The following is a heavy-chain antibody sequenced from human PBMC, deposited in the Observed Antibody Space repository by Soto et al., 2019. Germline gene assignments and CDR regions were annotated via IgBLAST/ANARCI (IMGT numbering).Heavy chain of an antibody. Sequence: ASVKVSCKASGYTFTSYYMHWVRQAPGQGLEWMGIINPSGGSTSYAQKFQGRVTMTRDTSTSTVYMELSSLRSEDTAVYYCARDGVDTAMVYYFGYWGQGTLVTVSS. J-gene: IGHJ4*02. CDR3: ARDGVDTAMVYYFGY. CDR1: GYTFTSYY. CDR2: INPSGGST. D-gene: IGHD5-18*01. V-gene: IGHV1-46*01.